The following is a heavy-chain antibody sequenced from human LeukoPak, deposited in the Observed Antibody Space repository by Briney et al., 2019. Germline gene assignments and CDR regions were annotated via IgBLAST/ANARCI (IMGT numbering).Heavy chain of an antibody. CDR1: GYTFTGYY. V-gene: IGHV1-2*02. CDR3: ATYGLERGWYFSRDY. CDR2: INPNSGGT. Sequence: ASVKVSCKASGYTFTGYYMHWVRQAPGQGLEWMGWINPNSGGTNYAQKFQGRVTMTEDTSTDTAYMELSSLRSEDTAVYYCATYGLERGWYFSRDYWGQGTLVTVSS. J-gene: IGHJ4*02. D-gene: IGHD6-19*01.